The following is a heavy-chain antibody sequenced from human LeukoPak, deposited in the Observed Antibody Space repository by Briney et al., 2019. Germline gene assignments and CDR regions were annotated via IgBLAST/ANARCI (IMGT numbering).Heavy chain of an antibody. D-gene: IGHD2-2*01. J-gene: IGHJ6*02. V-gene: IGHV6-1*01. CDR3: ARDPDIVVVPAAIIAAAGTGYYGMDV. CDR2: TYYRYKWYN. CDR1: GDSVSSNSAA. Sequence: SQTLSLTCAISGDSVSSNSAAWNWIRQSPSRGLEWLGRTYYRYKWYNDYAVSVKSRITINPDTSKNQFSLQLNSVTPEDTAVYYCARDPDIVVVPAAIIAAAGTGYYGMDVWGQGTTVTVSS.